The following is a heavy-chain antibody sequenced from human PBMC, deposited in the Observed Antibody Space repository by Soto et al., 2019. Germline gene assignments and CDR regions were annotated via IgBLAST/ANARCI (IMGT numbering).Heavy chain of an antibody. D-gene: IGHD6-19*01. J-gene: IGHJ5*02. Sequence: SETLSLTCAVYGGSFSGYYWSWIRQPPGKGLEWIGEINHSGSTNYNPSLKSRVTISVDTSKNQFSLKLSSVTAADTAVYYCARDRRYSSGWYGNWFDPWGQG. CDR2: INHSGST. CDR3: ARDRRYSSGWYGNWFDP. V-gene: IGHV4-34*01. CDR1: GGSFSGYY.